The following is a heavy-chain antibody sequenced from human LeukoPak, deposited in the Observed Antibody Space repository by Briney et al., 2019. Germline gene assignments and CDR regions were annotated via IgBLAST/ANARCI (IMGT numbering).Heavy chain of an antibody. D-gene: IGHD5-18*01. V-gene: IGHV3-7*01. Sequence: QPGGSLRLSCAASGFIFSTYWMSWVRQAPGKGLEWVASIKYDASDKQYVGSVKGRFTISRDNAKNSLYLQMNSLRAEDTAVYYCASIETRYSYGPTYYFDYWGQGTLVTVSS. J-gene: IGHJ4*02. CDR2: IKYDASDK. CDR1: GFIFSTYW. CDR3: ASIETRYSYGPTYYFDY.